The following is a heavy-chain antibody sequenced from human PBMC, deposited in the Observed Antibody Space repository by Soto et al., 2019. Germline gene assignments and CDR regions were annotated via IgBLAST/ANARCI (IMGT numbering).Heavy chain of an antibody. D-gene: IGHD3-10*01. CDR3: ARDDRAVRGVYYYGMDV. Sequence: EVQLVESGGGLNQPGGSLRLSCAASGFTVSSNYMSWVRQAPGKGLEWVSVIYSGGSTYYADSVKGRFTISRDNSKNMLYLQMNSLTAEDTAVYYCARDDRAVRGVYYYGMDVWGQGTTVTVSS. CDR2: IYSGGST. V-gene: IGHV3-53*01. CDR1: GFTVSSNY. J-gene: IGHJ6*02.